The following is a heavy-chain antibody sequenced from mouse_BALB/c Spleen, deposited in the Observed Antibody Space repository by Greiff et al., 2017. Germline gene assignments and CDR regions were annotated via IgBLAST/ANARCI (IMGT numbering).Heavy chain of an antibody. CDR2: ISYDGSN. CDR3: ARRTAARATFAY. V-gene: IGHV3-6*02. Sequence: EVKLQESGPGLVKPSQSLSLTCSVTGYSITSGYYWNWIRQFPGNKLEWMGYISYDGSNNYNPSLKNRISITRDTSKNQFFLKLNSVTTEDTATYYCARRTAARATFAYWGQGTLVTVSA. D-gene: IGHD3-1*01. CDR1: GYSITSGYY. J-gene: IGHJ3*01.